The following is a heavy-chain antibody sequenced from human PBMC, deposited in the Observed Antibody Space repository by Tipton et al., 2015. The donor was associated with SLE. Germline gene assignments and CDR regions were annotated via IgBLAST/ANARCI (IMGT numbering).Heavy chain of an antibody. CDR1: GGSFSGYY. CDR3: ASHGWPYYFDY. J-gene: IGHJ4*02. Sequence: TLSLACAVYGGSFSGYYWSWIRQPPGKGLEWIGEINHSGSTNYNPSLKSRVTISVDTSKNQFSLKLSSVTAADTAVYYCASHGWPYYFDYWGQGTLVTVSS. V-gene: IGHV4-34*01. D-gene: IGHD2-15*01. CDR2: INHSGST.